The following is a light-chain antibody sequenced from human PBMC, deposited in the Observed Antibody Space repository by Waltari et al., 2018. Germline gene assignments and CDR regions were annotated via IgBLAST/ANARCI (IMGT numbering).Light chain of an antibody. CDR2: DVS. V-gene: IGLV2-11*01. CDR1: SSDVGGYNY. J-gene: IGLJ2*01. Sequence: QSALTQPRSVSGSPGQSVTISCTVTSSDVGGYNYVSWYQQHPGKAPKLMIYDVSKRPSGVPVRFSGSKSGNTASLTISGLQAEDEADYYCCSYAGSYTLVFGGGTKLTVL. CDR3: CSYAGSYTLV.